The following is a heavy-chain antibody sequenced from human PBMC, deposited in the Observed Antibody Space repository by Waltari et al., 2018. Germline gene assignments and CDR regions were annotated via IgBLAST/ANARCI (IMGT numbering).Heavy chain of an antibody. CDR2: SENNGGT. Sequence: QVQLQESGPGLVKPSETLSLTCPVSGGPISRYYWSWIRPPPGTGLEWIGYSENNGGTNYNPALDSGVAISVTTYKNQCSLKLGSVTAADTAGYYCGVLGWGTLSGDAFDIWGQGTMVTVSS. V-gene: IGHV4-59*01. CDR3: GVLGWGTLSGDAFDI. J-gene: IGHJ3*02. D-gene: IGHD3-16*01. CDR1: GGPISRYY.